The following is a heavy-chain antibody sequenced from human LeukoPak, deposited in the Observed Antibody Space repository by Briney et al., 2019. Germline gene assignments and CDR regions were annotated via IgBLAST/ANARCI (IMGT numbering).Heavy chain of an antibody. CDR2: INHSGST. V-gene: IGHV4-34*01. J-gene: IGHJ4*02. D-gene: IGHD6-19*01. CDR1: GGSSSGYY. Sequence: SETLSLTCAVYGGSSSGYYWSWIRQPPGKGLEWIGEINHSGSTNYNPSLKSRVTISVDTSKNQFSLKLSSVTAADTALYYCVRHVYNIGWIYYFDDWGQGTLVTVSS. CDR3: VRHVYNIGWIYYFDD.